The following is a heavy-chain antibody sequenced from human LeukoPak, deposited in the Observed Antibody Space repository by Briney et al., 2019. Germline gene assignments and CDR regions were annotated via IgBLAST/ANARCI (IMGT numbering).Heavy chain of an antibody. CDR3: ARTAAAGIDY. D-gene: IGHD6-13*01. V-gene: IGHV4-34*01. CDR2: INHSGST. Sequence: PSETLSLTCAVYGGSFSGYYRSWIRQPPGKGLEWIGEINHSGSTNYNPSLKSRVTISVDTSKNQFSLKLSSVTAADTAVYYCARTAAAGIDYWGQGTLVTVSS. CDR1: GGSFSGYY. J-gene: IGHJ4*02.